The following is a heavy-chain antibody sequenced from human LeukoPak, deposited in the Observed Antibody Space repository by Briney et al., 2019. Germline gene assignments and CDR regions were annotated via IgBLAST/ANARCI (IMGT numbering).Heavy chain of an antibody. CDR1: GYTFTSYG. D-gene: IGHD3-16*01. V-gene: IGHV1-24*01. J-gene: IGHJ4*02. CDR3: ATRGGSQY. Sequence: ASVKVSCKASGYTFTSYGISWVRQAPGQGLEWMGGFDPEDGETIYAQKFQGRVTMTEDTSTDTAYMELSSLRSEDTAVYYCATRGGSQYWGQGTLVTVSS. CDR2: FDPEDGET.